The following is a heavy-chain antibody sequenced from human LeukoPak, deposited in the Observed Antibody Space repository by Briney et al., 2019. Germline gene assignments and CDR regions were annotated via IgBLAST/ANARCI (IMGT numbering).Heavy chain of an antibody. CDR3: ARAFGLTDY. CDR2: ISSSSSTI. J-gene: IGHJ4*02. Sequence: GGSLRLSCAASGFTFSDHYMDWVRKAPGKGLEWVSYISSSSSTIYYADSVKGRFTISRDNAKNSLYLQMNSLRDEDTAVYYCARAFGLTDYWGQGTLVTVSS. V-gene: IGHV3-11*04. D-gene: IGHD3/OR15-3a*01. CDR1: GFTFSDHY.